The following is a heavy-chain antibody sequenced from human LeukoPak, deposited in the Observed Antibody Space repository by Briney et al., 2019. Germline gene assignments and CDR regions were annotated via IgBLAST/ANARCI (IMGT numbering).Heavy chain of an antibody. D-gene: IGHD1-26*01. CDR1: GFTVNTNY. Sequence: GGSLRLSCAASGFTVNTNYMSWVRQAPGKGLEWVSIMHSVGTKYYADSVKGRFTFSRDNSTNTLYLQMHNLRPEYTAVYYCARDGSSGRVYHYYYGMDVWGEGTTLTVSS. CDR3: ARDGSSGRVYHYYYGMDV. V-gene: IGHV3-53*01. J-gene: IGHJ6*04. CDR2: MHSVGTK.